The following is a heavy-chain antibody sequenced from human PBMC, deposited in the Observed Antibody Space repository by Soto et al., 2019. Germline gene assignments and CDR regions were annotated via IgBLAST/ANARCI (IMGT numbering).Heavy chain of an antibody. CDR3: AKVKLKYYDFWCFDY. Sequence: PGGSLRLSCAASGFTFSSYAMSWVRQAPGKGLEWVSAISGSGGSTYYADSVKGRFTISRDNSKNTLYLQMNSLRAEDTAVYYCAKVKLKYYDFWCFDYSYQAPLLTVSS. CDR2: ISGSGGST. V-gene: IGHV3-23*01. CDR1: GFTFSSYA. J-gene: IGHJ4*02. D-gene: IGHD3-3*01.